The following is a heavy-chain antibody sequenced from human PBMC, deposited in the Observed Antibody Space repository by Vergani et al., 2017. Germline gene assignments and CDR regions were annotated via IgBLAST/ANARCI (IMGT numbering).Heavy chain of an antibody. J-gene: IGHJ4*02. Sequence: EVRLVESGGGLVKHGGSLRLSCQDSVCDLSQAWMNWVRQSPGKGLEYIGLSKPKTEGGTKHYNAAMKGRVTISRDDSKSVLFLEMTNLAPEDTAVYYCWDTSYAYSWVCWGEGGLVAVS. CDR3: WDTSYAYSWVC. V-gene: IGHV3-15*05. D-gene: IGHD3-16*01. CDR1: VCDLSQAW. CDR2: SKPKTEGGTK.